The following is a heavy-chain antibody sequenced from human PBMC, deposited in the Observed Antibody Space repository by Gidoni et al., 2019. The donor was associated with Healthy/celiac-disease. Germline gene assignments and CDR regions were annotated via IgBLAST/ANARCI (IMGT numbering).Heavy chain of an antibody. CDR2: IVVGSGNT. Sequence: QMQLVQSGPEVKKPGTSVKVSCKASGFPFPSPAMQWVRQARGQRLEWIGWIVVGSGNTNYAQKFQERVTITRDMSTSTAYMELSSLRSEDTAVYYCAADRDFYYGSGNWYFDLWGRGTLVTVSS. J-gene: IGHJ2*01. V-gene: IGHV1-58*02. D-gene: IGHD3-10*01. CDR3: AADRDFYYGSGNWYFDL. CDR1: GFPFPSPA.